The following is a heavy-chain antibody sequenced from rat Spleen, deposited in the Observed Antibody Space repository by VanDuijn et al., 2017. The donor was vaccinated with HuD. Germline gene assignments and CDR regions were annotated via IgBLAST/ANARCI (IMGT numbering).Heavy chain of an antibody. D-gene: IGHD1-6*01. J-gene: IGHJ3*01. V-gene: IGHV5-31*01. CDR2: ITNAAGKV. Sequence: EVQLVESGGGLMQPGRSLKLSCVASGFTFNNYWMTWIRQAPGKGLEWVASITNAAGKVHYPDSVKGRFTISRDTAQNTLYLQMDSLRSEDTATYYCATGPRILRLDWFAYWGQGTLVTVSS. CDR3: ATGPRILRLDWFAY. CDR1: GFTFNNYW.